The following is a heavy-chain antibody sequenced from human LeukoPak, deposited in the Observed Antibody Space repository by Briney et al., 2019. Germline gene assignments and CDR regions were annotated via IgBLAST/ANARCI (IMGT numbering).Heavy chain of an antibody. CDR3: ARDQGLYYYYYMDV. Sequence: GRSLRLSCAASGFTFSSYAMHWVRQAPGKGLEWVAVISYDGSNKYYADSVKGRFTISRDNSKNTLYLQMNSLRAEDTAVYYCARDQGLYYYYYMDVWGKGTTVTVSS. CDR1: GFTFSSYA. J-gene: IGHJ6*03. V-gene: IGHV3-30*01. CDR2: ISYDGSNK.